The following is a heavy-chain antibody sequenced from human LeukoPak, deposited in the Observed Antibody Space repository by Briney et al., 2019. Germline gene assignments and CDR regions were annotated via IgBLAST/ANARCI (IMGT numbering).Heavy chain of an antibody. CDR3: TRMKNEILLWFGELMSAFDI. CDR2: IRSKANSYAT. Sequence: GGSLRLSCAASGFTFSGSAMHWVRQASGKGLEWVGRIRSKANSYATAYAASVKGRFTISRDDSKNTAYLQMNSLKTEDTAVYYCTRMKNEILLWFGELMSAFDIWGQGTMVTVSS. J-gene: IGHJ3*02. CDR1: GFTFSGSA. V-gene: IGHV3-73*01. D-gene: IGHD3-10*01.